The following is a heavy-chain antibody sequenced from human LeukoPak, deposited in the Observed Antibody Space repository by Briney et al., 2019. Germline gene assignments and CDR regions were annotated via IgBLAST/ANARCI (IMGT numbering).Heavy chain of an antibody. CDR3: VKDRIVGATTRWFDS. J-gene: IGHJ5*01. V-gene: IGHV3-43*02. D-gene: IGHD1-26*01. CDR1: GFTFDDYA. Sequence: GGSLRLSCAASGFTFDDYAMHWVRQAPGKGLEWVSLMSGDGGSTYYADSVKGRFTVSRDNSKNSLYLQMNSLRTEDIALYYCVKDRIVGATTRWFDSWGRGTLVTVSS. CDR2: MSGDGGST.